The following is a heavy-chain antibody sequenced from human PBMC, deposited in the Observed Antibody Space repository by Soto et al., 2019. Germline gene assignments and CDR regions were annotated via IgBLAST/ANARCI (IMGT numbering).Heavy chain of an antibody. J-gene: IGHJ6*02. CDR3: AIWSNWNPLYYRGMDV. Sequence: SVKVSCKVSGGAFTNYSLNWVRHSPGQGLEWLGGIIPLHNTSNYSLKLLGRGSVTADISSNTVYMHLSGLTSDDTATYYCAIWSNWNPLYYRGMDVWGQGTTVTVSS. V-gene: IGHV1-69*08. CDR2: IIPLHNTS. CDR1: GGAFTNYS. D-gene: IGHD1-20*01.